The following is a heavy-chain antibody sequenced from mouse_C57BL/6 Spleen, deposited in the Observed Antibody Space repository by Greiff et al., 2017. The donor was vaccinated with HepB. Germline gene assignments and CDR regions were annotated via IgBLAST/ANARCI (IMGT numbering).Heavy chain of an antibody. D-gene: IGHD1-1*01. J-gene: IGHJ2*01. CDR1: GYSITSGYY. Sequence: EVQRVESGPGLVKPSQSLSLTCSVTGYSITSGYYWNWIRQFPGNKLEWMGYISYDGSNNYNPSLKNRISINRDTSKNQFFLKLNSVTTEDTATYYCARAGYYGSRTFDYWGQGTTLTVSS. CDR2: ISYDGSN. CDR3: ARAGYYGSRTFDY. V-gene: IGHV3-6*01.